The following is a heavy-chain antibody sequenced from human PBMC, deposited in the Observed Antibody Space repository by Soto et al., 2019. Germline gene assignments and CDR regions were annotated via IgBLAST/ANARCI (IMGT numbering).Heavy chain of an antibody. V-gene: IGHV3-30-3*01. CDR3: ARPPYITVYGVADC. Sequence: QVQLVESGGGVVQPGRSLRLSCAASGFTLSNYAMHWVRQAPGKGLEWVAVISYDGSNESYADSVMGRFTISRDNSKNSLKLQITSLSASAKAVYFCARPPYITVYGVADCWGQGTLVTGSS. CDR2: ISYDGSNE. CDR1: GFTLSNYA. D-gene: IGHD3-3*01. J-gene: IGHJ4*02.